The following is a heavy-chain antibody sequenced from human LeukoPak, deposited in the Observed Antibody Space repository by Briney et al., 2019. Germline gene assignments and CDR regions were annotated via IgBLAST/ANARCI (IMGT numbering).Heavy chain of an antibody. CDR3: ARDPGGRVRYFDY. V-gene: IGHV3-9*01. D-gene: IGHD3-16*01. CDR1: GFTFDDYA. J-gene: IGHJ4*02. Sequence: GGSLRLSCAASGFTFDDYAMHWVRQAPGKGLEWVSGISWNSGSIGYADSVKGRFTISRDNAKNSLYLQMNSLRAEDTAVYYCARDPGGRVRYFDYWGQGTLVTVSS. CDR2: ISWNSGSI.